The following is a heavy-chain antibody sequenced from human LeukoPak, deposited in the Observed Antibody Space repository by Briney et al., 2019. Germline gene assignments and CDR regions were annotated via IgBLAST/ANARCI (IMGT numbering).Heavy chain of an antibody. CDR3: ARKAKNYYGSGSYYIQYYFDY. CDR1: GGSFSGYY. D-gene: IGHD3-10*01. CDR2: INHSGST. Sequence: KPSETLSLTCAVYGGSFSGYYWSWIRQPPGKGLEWIGEINHSGSTNYNPSLKSRDTISVDTSKNQFSLKLSSVTAADTAVYYCARKAKNYYGSGSYYIQYYFDYWGQGTLVTVSS. V-gene: IGHV4-34*01. J-gene: IGHJ4*02.